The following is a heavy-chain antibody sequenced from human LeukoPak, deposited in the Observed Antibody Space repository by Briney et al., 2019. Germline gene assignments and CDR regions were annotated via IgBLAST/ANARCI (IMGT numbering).Heavy chain of an antibody. Sequence: QSGGSLRLSCAASGFTLNSYWMHWVRQAPGKGLVWVSRINSDGSSTSYADSVKGRFTISRDNAKNTLYLQMNSLRAEDTAVYSCAREGQQPRGVRWFDPWGQGTLVTVSS. V-gene: IGHV3-74*01. CDR2: INSDGSST. CDR1: GFTLNSYW. CDR3: AREGQQPRGVRWFDP. D-gene: IGHD3-10*01. J-gene: IGHJ5*02.